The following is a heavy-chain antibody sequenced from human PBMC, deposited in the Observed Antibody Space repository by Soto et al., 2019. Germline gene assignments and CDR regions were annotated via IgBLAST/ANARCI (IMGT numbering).Heavy chain of an antibody. D-gene: IGHD2-21*02. CDR2: IDPSDSYT. Sequence: GESLKIYCKGSGYSFTSYWISGVRQMPGKGLEWMGRIDPSDSYTNYSPSFQGHVTISADKSISTAYLQWSSLKASDTAMYYCARRYGGNSNYYYGMDVWGQGTTVTVSS. CDR1: GYSFTSYW. V-gene: IGHV5-10-1*01. CDR3: ARRYGGNSNYYYGMDV. J-gene: IGHJ6*02.